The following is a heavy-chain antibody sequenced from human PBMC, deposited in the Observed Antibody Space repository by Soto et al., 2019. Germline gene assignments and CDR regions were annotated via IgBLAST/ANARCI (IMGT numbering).Heavy chain of an antibody. Sequence: EVQLVESGGGLVKPGGSLRLSCAASGFTFSSYSMNWVRQAPGKGLEWVSSISSSSSYIYYADSVKGLFTISRDNAKNSLYLQMNSLRAEDTAVYYCARGLQPHNWNYRDLGAFDIWGQGTMVTVSS. D-gene: IGHD1-7*01. V-gene: IGHV3-21*01. CDR3: ARGLQPHNWNYRDLGAFDI. CDR1: GFTFSSYS. J-gene: IGHJ3*02. CDR2: ISSSSSYI.